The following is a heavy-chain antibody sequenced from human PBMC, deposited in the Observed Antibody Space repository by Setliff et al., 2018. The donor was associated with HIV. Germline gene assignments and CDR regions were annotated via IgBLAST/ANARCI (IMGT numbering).Heavy chain of an antibody. CDR2: ISAYNANT. V-gene: IGHV1-18*01. J-gene: IGHJ4*02. CDR1: GYTFITYG. Sequence: ASVKVSCKASGYTFITYGINWARQAPGQGLEWMGWISAYNANTDYAQKFQGRVTMTTDASTSTAYMELRSLRSDDTAVYYCARQLSNSLDYWGQGTLVTVSS. D-gene: IGHD7-27*01. CDR3: ARQLSNSLDY.